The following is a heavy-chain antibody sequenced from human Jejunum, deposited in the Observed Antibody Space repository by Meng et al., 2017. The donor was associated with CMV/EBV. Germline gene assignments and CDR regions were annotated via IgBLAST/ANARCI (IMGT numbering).Heavy chain of an antibody. CDR3: AEGRDCWST. J-gene: IGHJ5*02. V-gene: IGHV4-61*01. CDR2: VYYGGST. CDR1: GVSVSSRTYC. D-gene: IGHD3-3*01. Sequence: CTVSGVSVSSRTYCWTWIRQPPGKEPEWIGNVYYGGSTNYNPSLKSRVTISVDTSKNQFSLTLTSVTAADTAVYFCAEGRDCWSTWGQGTLVTVSS.